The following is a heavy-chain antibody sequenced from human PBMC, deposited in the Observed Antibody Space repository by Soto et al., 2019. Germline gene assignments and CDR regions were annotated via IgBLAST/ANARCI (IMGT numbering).Heavy chain of an antibody. CDR3: VRGYYGMDV. CDR2: IYYSGST. J-gene: IGHJ6*02. V-gene: IGHV4-59*01. CDR1: GGSISSYY. Sequence: QVQLQESGPGLVKPSETLSLTCTVSGGSISSYYWSWIRQPPGKGLEWIGYIYYSGSTNYNPSLKSRVTISVDTSKNQFSLKLSSVTAADTAVYSCVRGYYGMDVWGQGTTVTVSS.